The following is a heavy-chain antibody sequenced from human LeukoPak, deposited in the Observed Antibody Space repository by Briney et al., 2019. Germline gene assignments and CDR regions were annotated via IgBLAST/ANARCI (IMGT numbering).Heavy chain of an antibody. D-gene: IGHD2-2*01. J-gene: IGHJ4*02. V-gene: IGHV6-1*01. CDR2: TYYRSKWYN. Sequence: SQTLSLTCAISGDSVSSNSAAWNWIRQSPSRGLEGLGRTYYRSKWYNDYAVSVKSRITINPDTSKNQFSLQLNSVTPEDTAVYYCARDRPFDIVVVPAASPFDYWGQGTLVTVSS. CDR1: GDSVSSNSAA. CDR3: ARDRPFDIVVVPAASPFDY.